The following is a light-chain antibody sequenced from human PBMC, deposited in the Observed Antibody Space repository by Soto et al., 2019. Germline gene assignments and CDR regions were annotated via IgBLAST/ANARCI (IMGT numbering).Light chain of an antibody. CDR3: QQHRHLPHP. CDR1: QSVRSNY. Sequence: EIVLTQSPGTLSLSPGERATLSCRASQSVRSNYLAWYQQKPGQAPRLLIYNSSTRATGIPDRFSGSGSGTDFTLTISRLEPEDFALYYCQQHRHLPHPFGQGTQVEIK. CDR2: NSS. V-gene: IGKV3D-20*02. J-gene: IGKJ1*01.